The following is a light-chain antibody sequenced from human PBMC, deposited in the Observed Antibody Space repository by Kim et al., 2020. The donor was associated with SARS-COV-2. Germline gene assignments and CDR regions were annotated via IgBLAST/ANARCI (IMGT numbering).Light chain of an antibody. V-gene: IGLV1-44*01. Sequence: ELTQPPSASGTPGQKFTISCSGSSSNIASFTVNWYQQFPGAAPKVLIYNNTQRPSGVPDRFSGSKSGTSASLAISGLRSEDDADYFCATWDDNLSGWVFGVGTQLTVL. J-gene: IGLJ3*02. CDR1: SSNIASFT. CDR3: ATWDDNLSGWV. CDR2: NNT.